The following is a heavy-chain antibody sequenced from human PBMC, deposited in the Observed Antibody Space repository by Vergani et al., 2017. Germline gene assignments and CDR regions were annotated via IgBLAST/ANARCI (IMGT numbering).Heavy chain of an antibody. J-gene: IGHJ6*03. D-gene: IGHD2-21*01. Sequence: QVQLVQSGAEVKKPGASVKVSCKVSGYIFTDYYIHWVRQAPGQGPEWMGWIDTKSGDTSYAQQFQGRVTMTRVPSLRSAYMDLGRLTSDDSAVYYCVRRTDGCRGAVCYSAPVYMDVWGEGTTVTVSS. CDR2: IDTKSGDT. V-gene: IGHV1-2*02. CDR1: GYIFTDYY. CDR3: VRRTDGCRGAVCYSAPVYMDV.